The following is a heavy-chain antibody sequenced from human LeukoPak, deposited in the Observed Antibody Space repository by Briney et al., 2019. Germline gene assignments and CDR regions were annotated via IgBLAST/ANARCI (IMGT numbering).Heavy chain of an antibody. CDR1: GFTFSSYS. V-gene: IGHV3-21*04. D-gene: IGHD3-22*01. CDR2: ISSSSSYI. J-gene: IGHJ1*01. CDR3: AIMHGYYDGSGYWVQ. Sequence: PGGSLRLSCAASGFTFSSYSMNWVRQAPGKGLEWVSSISSSSSYIYYADSVKGRFTISRDNAKNSLYLQMNSLRAEDTALYYCAIMHGYYDGSGYWVQWGQGTLVTVSS.